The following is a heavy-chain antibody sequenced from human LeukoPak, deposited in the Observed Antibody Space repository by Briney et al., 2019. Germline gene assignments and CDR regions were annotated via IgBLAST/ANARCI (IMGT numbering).Heavy chain of an antibody. CDR2: ISSSGNSI. V-gene: IGHV3-48*03. D-gene: IGHD6-6*01. CDR1: EFTFTSYE. Sequence: GRSLRLSCAASEFTFTSYELNWVRQAPGKGLEWVSYISSSGNSISYADSVKGRFTISRDNAKNSLYLQVISLRAEDTAVYYCARGPSIAARYDAFDIWGQGTMVTVSS. CDR3: ARGPSIAARYDAFDI. J-gene: IGHJ3*02.